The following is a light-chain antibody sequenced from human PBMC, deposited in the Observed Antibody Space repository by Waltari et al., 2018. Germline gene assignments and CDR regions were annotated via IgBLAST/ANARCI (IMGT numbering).Light chain of an antibody. CDR2: DAT. J-gene: IGLJ3*02. CDR3: GSYAGGTSWV. CDR1: SGDIGTYNL. V-gene: IGLV2-23*01. Sequence: QSALTQPASVSGSPGQSITISGTGSSGDIGTYNLVPWYQQHPANAPRLLIHDATKRPSGISSRFSGSKSGNTASLTISGLQAEDEADYFCGSYAGGTSWVFGGGTQVTVL.